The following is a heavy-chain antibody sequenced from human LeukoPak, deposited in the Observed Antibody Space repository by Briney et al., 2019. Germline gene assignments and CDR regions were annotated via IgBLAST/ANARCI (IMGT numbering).Heavy chain of an antibody. CDR1: GFTFRDYG. Sequence: PGGSLRLSCAASGFTFRDYGMSWVRQAPGKGLEWVSALTGSGGTTYYADSVKGRFTISRDNSKNTLYLQMNSLRAEDTAVYYCATNSRFMITFGGVPYYMDVWGKGTTVTVSS. CDR2: LTGSGGTT. J-gene: IGHJ6*03. V-gene: IGHV3-23*01. D-gene: IGHD3-16*01. CDR3: ATNSRFMITFGGVPYYMDV.